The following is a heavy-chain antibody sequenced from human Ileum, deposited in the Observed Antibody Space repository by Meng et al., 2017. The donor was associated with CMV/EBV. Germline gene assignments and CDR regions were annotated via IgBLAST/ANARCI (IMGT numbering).Heavy chain of an antibody. CDR2: ILFSGNT. CDR1: GCSLSSGDYS. CDR3: ARFRIAALGNLFDP. Sequence: QGQVQGSGPGPVTPSQTLSLSCTVSGCSLSSGDYSLSWIRQPPGKGLEWIGYILFSGNTYYNPSLNNRVIISIDTPRNQFSLKVDSVTAADTAVYYCARFRIAALGNLFDPWGHGTLVTVSS. J-gene: IGHJ5*02. D-gene: IGHD6-13*01. V-gene: IGHV4-30-4*08.